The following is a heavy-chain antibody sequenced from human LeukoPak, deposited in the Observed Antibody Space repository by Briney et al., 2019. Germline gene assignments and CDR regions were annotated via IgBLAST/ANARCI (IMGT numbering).Heavy chain of an antibody. Sequence: GRSLRLSCAASGFTFSSYAMHWVRQAPGKGLEWVAVISYDGSNKYYADSVKGRFTISRDNSKNTLYLQMNSLRAEDTAVYYCARDYYDSSGYYPGYAFDIWGQGTMVTVSS. V-gene: IGHV3-30-3*01. CDR3: ARDYYDSSGYYPGYAFDI. CDR2: ISYDGSNK. J-gene: IGHJ3*02. CDR1: GFTFSSYA. D-gene: IGHD3-22*01.